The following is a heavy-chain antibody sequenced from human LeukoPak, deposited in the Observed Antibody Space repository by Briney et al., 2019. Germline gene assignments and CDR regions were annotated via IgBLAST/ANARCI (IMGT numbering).Heavy chain of an antibody. CDR1: GYTFSSYG. J-gene: IGHJ4*02. V-gene: IGHV1-18*01. CDR2: ISPFNGNT. Sequence: ASVKVSCKASGYTFSSYGIIWVRQAPGQGLQWMGWISPFNGNTDYAPKLQGRVTMTTDTSTTTAYMELRSLTSDDTAVYYCARRGGSYSHSDFWGQGTLVTVSS. D-gene: IGHD1-26*01. CDR3: ARRGGSYSHSDF.